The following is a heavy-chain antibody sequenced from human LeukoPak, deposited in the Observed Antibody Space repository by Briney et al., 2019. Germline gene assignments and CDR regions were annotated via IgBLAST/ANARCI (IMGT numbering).Heavy chain of an antibody. V-gene: IGHV3-15*01. CDR3: AKDQRWESPHYLDS. CDR1: GFTFSNAW. CDR2: IKSKPAGGST. Sequence: GGSLRLSCTASGFTFSNAWMSWVRQAPGKGLEWVGRIKSKPAGGSTDYAAPIKGRFTISRDDSKNTLYLQVNSLKVEDTAVYYCAKDQRWESPHYLDSWGQGTLVTVSS. D-gene: IGHD1-26*01. J-gene: IGHJ4*02.